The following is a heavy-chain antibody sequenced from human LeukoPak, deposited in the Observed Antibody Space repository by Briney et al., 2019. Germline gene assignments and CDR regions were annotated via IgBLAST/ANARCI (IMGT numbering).Heavy chain of an antibody. CDR2: IKQDGSDK. V-gene: IGHV3-7*03. D-gene: IGHD3-3*01. Sequence: GGSLRLSCAASGFTFSSYWMSWVRQAPGKGLEWVANIKQDGSDKYYVDSVKGRFTISRDNAKNSLYLQMNSLRAEDTALYYCARVETYYDFWSGYTNWFDPWGQGTLVTVSS. CDR1: GFTFSSYW. J-gene: IGHJ5*02. CDR3: ARVETYYDFWSGYTNWFDP.